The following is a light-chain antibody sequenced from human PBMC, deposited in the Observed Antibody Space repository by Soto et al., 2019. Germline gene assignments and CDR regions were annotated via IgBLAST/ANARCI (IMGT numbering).Light chain of an antibody. V-gene: IGLV8-61*01. CDR1: SGSVSTSYY. CDR2: NTK. CDR3: VLYMGSGISV. Sequence: QAVVTQEPSFSVSPGKTVTLTCGLSSGSVSTSYYPSWYQQTPGQPPRTLIYNTKTRSSGVPHRFSGSILGNRAALTIRGAQADDESDYYCVLYMGSGISVFGGGTKLTVL. J-gene: IGLJ3*02.